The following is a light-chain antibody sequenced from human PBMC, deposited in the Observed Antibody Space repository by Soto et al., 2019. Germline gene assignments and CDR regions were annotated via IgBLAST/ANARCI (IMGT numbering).Light chain of an antibody. CDR1: QTVSTY. Sequence: EIVLTQSPVTLSLSPGDRATLSCRASQTVSTYLAWYQQKPGQAPRLLIYGASSRATGIPDRFSGSGSGTDFTLTISRLEPEDVAVYYCQHYGSLVLTFGGGTKVEIK. CDR2: GAS. J-gene: IGKJ4*01. V-gene: IGKV3-20*01. CDR3: QHYGSLVLT.